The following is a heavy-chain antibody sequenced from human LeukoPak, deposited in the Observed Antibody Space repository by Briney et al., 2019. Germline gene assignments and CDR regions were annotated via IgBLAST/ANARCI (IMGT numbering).Heavy chain of an antibody. J-gene: IGHJ4*02. Sequence: GGSLRLSCAASGFTFSSYSMNWVRQAPGKGLEWVSSISSSSSYIYYADSVKGRFTISRDNAKNSLYLQMNSLRAEDTAVYYCARVVVPAAIAGPLDYWGQGTLVTVSS. CDR1: GFTFSSYS. CDR3: ARVVVPAAIAGPLDY. D-gene: IGHD2-2*02. V-gene: IGHV3-21*01. CDR2: ISSSSSYI.